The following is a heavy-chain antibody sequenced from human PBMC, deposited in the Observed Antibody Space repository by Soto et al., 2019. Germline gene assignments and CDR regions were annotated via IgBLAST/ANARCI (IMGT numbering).Heavy chain of an antibody. CDR1: GDSFSDYY. V-gene: IGHV4-59*01. Sequence: PSETQSLTCTVSGDSFSDYYWNWIRQVPGKGLEWIGFVFHSATTSYNPSLKTRVAISDDTSKKQLSLRLPSLTAADTAIYYCARGHYSSGWPIDHWGQG. J-gene: IGHJ4*02. CDR2: VFHSATT. D-gene: IGHD6-19*01. CDR3: ARGHYSSGWPIDH.